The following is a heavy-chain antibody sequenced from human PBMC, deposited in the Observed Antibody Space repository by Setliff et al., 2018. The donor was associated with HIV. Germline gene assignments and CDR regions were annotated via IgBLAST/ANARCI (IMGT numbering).Heavy chain of an antibody. CDR2: IYNSGSD. CDR1: GGSFRVYY. CDR3: ARRPPTADY. J-gene: IGHJ4*02. Sequence: ETLSLTCTVSGGSFRVYYWTWVRQHPGKGLECIGYIYNSGSDFYNPSLKSRVTISIDPSKNQFSLKLNSVTAADTAVYFCARRPPTADYWGQGTLVTVSS. D-gene: IGHD1-26*01. V-gene: IGHV4-4*08.